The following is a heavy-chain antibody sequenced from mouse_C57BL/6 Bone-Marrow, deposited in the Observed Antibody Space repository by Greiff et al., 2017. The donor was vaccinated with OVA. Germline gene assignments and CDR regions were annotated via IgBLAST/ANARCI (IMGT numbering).Heavy chain of an antibody. Sequence: DVKLVESGGGLVKPGGSLKLSCAASGFTFSSYAMSWVRQTPEKRLEWVATISDGGSYTYYPDNVKGRFTISRDNAKNNLYLQMSHLKSEETTMYYCARDMITTEFAYWGQGTLVTVSA. CDR3: ARDMITTEFAY. D-gene: IGHD2-4*01. J-gene: IGHJ3*01. V-gene: IGHV5-4*01. CDR2: ISDGGSYT. CDR1: GFTFSSYA.